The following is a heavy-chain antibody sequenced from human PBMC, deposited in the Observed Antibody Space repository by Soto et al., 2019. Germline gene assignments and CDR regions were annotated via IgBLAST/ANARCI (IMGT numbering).Heavy chain of an antibody. CDR1: GYSFTSYW. CDR3: ASRLNWNDDAFDI. CDR2: IDPSDSYT. D-gene: IGHD1-1*01. J-gene: IGHJ3*02. Sequence: GESLKISCKGSGYSFTSYWISWVRQMPGKGLEWMGRIDPSDSYTNYSPSFQGHVTISADKSISTAYLQWSSLEASDTAMYYCASRLNWNDDAFDIWGQGTMVTVSS. V-gene: IGHV5-10-1*01.